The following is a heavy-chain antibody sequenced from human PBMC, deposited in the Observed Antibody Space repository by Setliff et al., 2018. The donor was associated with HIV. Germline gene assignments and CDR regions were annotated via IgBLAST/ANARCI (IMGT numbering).Heavy chain of an antibody. CDR1: GGSITGSPYY. D-gene: IGHD6-13*01. CDR3: ARVIPAGRPANWFDP. Sequence: SETLSFTCTVSGGSITGSPYYWGWIRPPPVKGLEWIASIHYTGRTYYNPSLKSRVSTSADTSKDHFSLKLTSVTAADTAVYYCARVIPAGRPANWFDPWGHGTLVTVSS. CDR2: IHYTGRT. V-gene: IGHV4-39*02. J-gene: IGHJ5*02.